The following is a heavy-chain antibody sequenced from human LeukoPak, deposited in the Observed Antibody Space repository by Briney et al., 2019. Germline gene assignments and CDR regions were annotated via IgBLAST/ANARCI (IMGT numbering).Heavy chain of an antibody. V-gene: IGHV3-48*02. CDR3: ARESSSDGSGSYFYDY. D-gene: IGHD3-10*01. Sequence: PGGSLRLSCAASGFTFGSYAMTWVRQAPGKGLEWVSYISSSSSTIYYADSVKGRFTISRDNAKNSLYLQMNSLRDEDTAVYYCARESSSDGSGSYFYDYWGQGTLVTVSS. CDR2: ISSSSSTI. CDR1: GFTFGSYA. J-gene: IGHJ4*02.